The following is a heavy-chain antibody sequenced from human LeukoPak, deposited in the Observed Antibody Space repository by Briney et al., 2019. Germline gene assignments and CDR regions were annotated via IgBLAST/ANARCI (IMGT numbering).Heavy chain of an antibody. J-gene: IGHJ3*02. D-gene: IGHD6-13*01. V-gene: IGHV1-18*01. CDR1: GYTFTSYG. Sequence: ASVTVTCKASGYTFTSYGISWVRQAPGQGLEWMGWISAYNGNTNYAQKLQGRVTMTTDTSTSTAYMELRSLRSDDTAVYYCARHGQQLVRFDNWGQGTMVTVSS. CDR2: ISAYNGNT. CDR3: ARHGQQLVRFDN.